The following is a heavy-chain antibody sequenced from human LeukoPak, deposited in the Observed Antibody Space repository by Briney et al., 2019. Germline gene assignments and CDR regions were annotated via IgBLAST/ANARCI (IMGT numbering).Heavy chain of an antibody. Sequence: ASVKVSCKASGYTFTGYYMHWVRQAPGQGLEWMGWINPNSGGTNYAQKFQGRVTMTRDTSISTAYMELSRLRPDDTAVYYCARDPDYYGSGNDYWGQGTLVTVSS. CDR1: GYTFTGYY. CDR2: INPNSGGT. D-gene: IGHD3-10*01. J-gene: IGHJ4*02. CDR3: ARDPDYYGSGNDY. V-gene: IGHV1-2*02.